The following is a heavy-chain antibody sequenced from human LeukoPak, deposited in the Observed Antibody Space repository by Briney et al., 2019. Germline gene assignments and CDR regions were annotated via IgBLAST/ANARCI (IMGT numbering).Heavy chain of an antibody. CDR2: IRTFSYI. J-gene: IGHJ4*02. Sequence: GGSLRLSCAASGFTFSNYAMSWVRQAPGKGLEWVSSIRTFSYIHYADSVKGRFTISRDNSKNTLYLQMNSLRAEDTAVYYCAKDSETMVRIVKYWGQGTLVTVSS. D-gene: IGHD3-10*01. CDR3: AKDSETMVRIVKY. CDR1: GFTFSNYA. V-gene: IGHV3-23*01.